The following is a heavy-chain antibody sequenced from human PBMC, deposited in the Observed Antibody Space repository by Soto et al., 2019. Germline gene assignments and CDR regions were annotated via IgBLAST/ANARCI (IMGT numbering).Heavy chain of an antibody. CDR3: ASWHIAVATVILDC. Sequence: PSETLSLTCAVSVGSISSTNWWSWVRQPPGKGLEWIGEIYHSGSTNYNLSLKSRVTISVDKSKNQFSLKLSSVTAADTAVYYCASWHIAVATVILDCWGQGTLVTVSS. D-gene: IGHD6-13*01. J-gene: IGHJ4*02. CDR1: VGSISSTNW. V-gene: IGHV4-4*02. CDR2: IYHSGST.